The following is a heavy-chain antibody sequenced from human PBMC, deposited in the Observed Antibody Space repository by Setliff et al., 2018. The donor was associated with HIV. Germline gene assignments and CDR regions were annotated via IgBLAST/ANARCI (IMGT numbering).Heavy chain of an antibody. CDR2: IKSKTDGGTT. CDR3: TQLGSSRY. J-gene: IGHJ4*02. Sequence: PGGSLRLSCAASGFILSDYYMSWVRQAPGKGLEWVGRIKSKTDGGTTDFAAPVKGRFTISRDDSKNTLYLQVNSLKTEDTAVYYCTQLGSSRYWGQGTLVTVSS. D-gene: IGHD1-26*01. CDR1: GFILSDYY. V-gene: IGHV3-15*01.